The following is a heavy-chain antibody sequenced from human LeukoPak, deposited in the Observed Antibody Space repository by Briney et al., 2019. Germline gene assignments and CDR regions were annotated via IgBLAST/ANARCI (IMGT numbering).Heavy chain of an antibody. V-gene: IGHV3-66*02. CDR1: GFTVSRSF. Sequence: GGSLRLSGAASGFTVSRSFMSWVRQPPGKGLGWVSVILSGGATSHADSVKGRFTISRDTSKNTVYLQMSSLRDDDTAIYYCAREGGIPATGSSDYYFESWGQGTLVTVSS. J-gene: IGHJ4*02. CDR3: AREGGIPATGSSDYYFES. D-gene: IGHD2-15*01. CDR2: ILSGGAT.